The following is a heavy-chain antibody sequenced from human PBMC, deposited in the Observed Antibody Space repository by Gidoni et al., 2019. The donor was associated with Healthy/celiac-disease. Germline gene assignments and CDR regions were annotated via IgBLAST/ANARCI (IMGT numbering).Heavy chain of an antibody. CDR2: ISSNGGST. CDR1: GLTFSSYA. V-gene: IGHV3-64D*08. J-gene: IGHJ3*02. Sequence: EVQLVVSGGGLVQPGGSLRLSCSASGLTFSSYAMHWVRQAPGKGLEYVSAISSNGGSTYYADSVKGRFTISRDNSKNTLYLQMSSLRAEDTAVYYCVKMIVVGGAFDIWGQGTMVTVSS. D-gene: IGHD3-22*01. CDR3: VKMIVVGGAFDI.